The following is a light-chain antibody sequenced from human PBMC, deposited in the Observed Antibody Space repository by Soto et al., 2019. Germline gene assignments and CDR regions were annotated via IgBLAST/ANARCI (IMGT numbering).Light chain of an antibody. CDR1: QSISSW. CDR2: DAS. Sequence: IRMTQSPSTLSASVGDRVTITCRASQSISSWLAWYQQKPGKAPKLLIYDASSLEGGVPSRFSGSGSGTEFTLTISSLQPDDFATYYCQQYNSYPWTLGQGTKVDIK. CDR3: QQYNSYPWT. V-gene: IGKV1-5*01. J-gene: IGKJ1*01.